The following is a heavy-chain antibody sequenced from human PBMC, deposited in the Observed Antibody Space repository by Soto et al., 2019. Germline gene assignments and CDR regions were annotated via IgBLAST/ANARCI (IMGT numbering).Heavy chain of an antibody. CDR3: ARSAGWYAIHA. Sequence: QVQLQESGPGLVKPSGTLSLTCAVSGDSVSSPYYWCWVRQPPGKGLEWIGEVFHTGTTSYNPSLRCXVTISMDKSINQFSLDLSSVTAADTAVYYCARSAGWYAIHAWGPGPLVIVSS. J-gene: IGHJ5*02. CDR1: GDSVSSPYY. V-gene: IGHV4-4*02. D-gene: IGHD6-19*01. CDR2: VFHTGTT.